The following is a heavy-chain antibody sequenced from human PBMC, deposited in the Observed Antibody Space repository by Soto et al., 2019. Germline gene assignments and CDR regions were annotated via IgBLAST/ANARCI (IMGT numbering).Heavy chain of an antibody. CDR1: GFVFRTNA. CDR2: IRGSGDNT. CDR3: ASLIIYCRGETCYSGCHDY. J-gene: IGHJ4*02. Sequence: DEQLVESGGDLVQPGGSLRLSCAASGFVFRTNAMSWVRQRPGQGLEWVSAIRGSGDNTYYADSVKGRFSISRDNSKNTLFLQMNSLRAEDTAMYYCASLIIYCRGETCYSGCHDYWGQGTLVTVSS. D-gene: IGHD2-15*01. V-gene: IGHV3-23*04.